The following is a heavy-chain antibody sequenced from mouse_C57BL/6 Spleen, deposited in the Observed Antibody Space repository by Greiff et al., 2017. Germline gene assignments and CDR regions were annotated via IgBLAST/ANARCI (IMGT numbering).Heavy chain of an antibody. J-gene: IGHJ4*01. CDR3: ARDGQLGRYAMDY. CDR2: ISDGGSYT. CDR1: GFTFGSYA. V-gene: IGHV5-4*01. D-gene: IGHD4-1*02. Sequence: EVKLMESGGGLVKPGGSLKLSCAASGFTFGSYAMSGVRRTPEKRLEWVATISDGGSYTYYPDNVKGRFTISRDNAKNNLYLQMSHLKSEDTAMYYCARDGQLGRYAMDYWGQGTSVTVSS.